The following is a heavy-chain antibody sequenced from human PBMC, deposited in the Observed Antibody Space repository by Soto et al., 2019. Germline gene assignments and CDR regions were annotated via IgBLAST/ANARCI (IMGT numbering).Heavy chain of an antibody. V-gene: IGHV1-18*01. J-gene: IGHJ5*02. CDR1: GYTFTSYG. Sequence: QVQLVQSGAEVKKPGASVKVSCKASGYTFTSYGISSVRQAPGQGLEWMGWISAYNGNTNYAQKLQGRVTMTTDTSTSTAYMELRSLRSDDTAVYYCARDEGYKWNYGGSWFDPWGQGTLVTVSS. CDR3: ARDEGYKWNYGGSWFDP. CDR2: ISAYNGNT. D-gene: IGHD1-7*01.